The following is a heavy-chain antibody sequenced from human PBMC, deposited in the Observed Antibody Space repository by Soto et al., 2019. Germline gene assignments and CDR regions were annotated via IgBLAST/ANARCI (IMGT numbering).Heavy chain of an antibody. J-gene: IGHJ4*02. CDR3: ARDLDGYPQT. Sequence: XSVKVYCTSSGYTFTSYDSRWVRQAPGQGLEWMGWISAYNGNTNYSQKLQVRVTMTTDTSTSTAYMELRSLRSDDTAVYYCARDLDGYPQTWGQGTLVTVSS. CDR1: GYTFTSYD. D-gene: IGHD5-18*01. V-gene: IGHV1-18*04. CDR2: ISAYNGNT.